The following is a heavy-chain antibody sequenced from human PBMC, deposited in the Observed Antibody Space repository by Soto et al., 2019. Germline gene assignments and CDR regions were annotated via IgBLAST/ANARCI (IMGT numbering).Heavy chain of an antibody. D-gene: IGHD3-22*01. Sequence: QVQLVQSGAEVKKPGSSVKVSCKASGGTFSSYAIRLVRQAPGQGREWMGGIIPIFGTATYAQKFQGRVTITADESTSTAYMELSSLRSEDPAVDYGAAGAGSGYSYFDYWCQGTLVTVSS. J-gene: IGHJ4*02. CDR3: AAGAGSGYSYFDY. CDR2: IIPIFGTA. CDR1: GGTFSSYA. V-gene: IGHV1-69*01.